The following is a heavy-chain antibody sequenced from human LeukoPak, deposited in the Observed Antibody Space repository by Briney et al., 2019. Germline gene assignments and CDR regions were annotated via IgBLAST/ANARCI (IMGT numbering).Heavy chain of an antibody. CDR2: INQDGSEK. CDR3: ARDFSLDYDFWSGYLYYFDY. Sequence: GGSLRLSCAASGFTFSSYWMSWVRQAPGKGLEWVANINQDGSEKYYVDSVKGRFTISRDNAKNSLYLQMNSLRAEDTAVYYCARDFSLDYDFWSGYLYYFDYWGQGTLVTVSS. CDR1: GFTFSSYW. D-gene: IGHD3-3*01. J-gene: IGHJ4*02. V-gene: IGHV3-7*01.